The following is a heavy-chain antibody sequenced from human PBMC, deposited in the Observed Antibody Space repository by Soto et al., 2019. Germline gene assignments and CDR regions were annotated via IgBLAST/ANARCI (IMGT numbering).Heavy chain of an antibody. CDR2: IKQDGSEK. J-gene: IGHJ4*02. V-gene: IGHV3-7*01. D-gene: IGHD3-16*02. CDR1: GFTFSSYW. CDR3: ARARRMGELSSHYFDY. Sequence: GGSLRLSCAASGFTFSSYWMSWVRQAPGKGLEWVANIKQDGSEKYYVDSVKGRFTISRDNAKNSLYLQMNSLRAEDTAVYYCARARRMGELSSHYFDYWGQGTLVTVSS.